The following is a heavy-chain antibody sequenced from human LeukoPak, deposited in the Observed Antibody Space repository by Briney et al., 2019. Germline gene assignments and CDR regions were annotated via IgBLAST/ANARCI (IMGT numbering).Heavy chain of an antibody. J-gene: IGHJ4*02. CDR3: ARVQGLRRWLHFQPAYY. D-gene: IGHD5-24*01. Sequence: ASVKVSCKASGYTFTGYYMHWVRQAPGQGLEWMGWINPNSGGTNYAQKFQGRVTMTRDTSISTAYMELSRLRSDDTAVYYCARVQGLRRWLHFQPAYYWGQGTLVTVSS. CDR2: INPNSGGT. V-gene: IGHV1-2*02. CDR1: GYTFTGYY.